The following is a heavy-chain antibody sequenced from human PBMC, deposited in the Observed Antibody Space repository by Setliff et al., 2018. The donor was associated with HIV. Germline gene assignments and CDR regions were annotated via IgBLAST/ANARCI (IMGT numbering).Heavy chain of an antibody. V-gene: IGHV3-48*03. Sequence: GGSLRLSCAAFGFTFSSYETNWVRQAPGKGLEWVSYISTSGNRIHYADSVKGRFTISRDNAKNSLYRQMDSLRAEDTAVYYCAPLVGATGAPSYWGQGTLVTVSS. J-gene: IGHJ4*02. CDR3: APLVGATGAPSY. CDR2: ISTSGNRI. CDR1: GFTFSSYE. D-gene: IGHD1-26*01.